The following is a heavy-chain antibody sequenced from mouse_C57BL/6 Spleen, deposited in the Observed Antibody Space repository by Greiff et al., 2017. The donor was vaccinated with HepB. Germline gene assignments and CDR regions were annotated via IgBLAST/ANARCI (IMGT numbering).Heavy chain of an antibody. CDR2: IDPEDGET. J-gene: IGHJ2*01. V-gene: IGHV14-2*01. CDR1: GFNIKDYY. Sequence: EVQLQQSGAELVKPGASVKLSCTASGFNIKDYYMHWVKQRTEQGLEWIGRIDPEDGETKYAPNFQGKATITADTSSNTAYLQPSSLTPEDTAVYYGARPLYYDHDRVHLDYWGQGTTLTVSS. CDR3: ARPLYYDHDRVHLDY. D-gene: IGHD2-4*01.